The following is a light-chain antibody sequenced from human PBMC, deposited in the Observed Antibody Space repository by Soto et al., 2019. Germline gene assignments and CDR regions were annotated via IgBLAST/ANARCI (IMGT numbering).Light chain of an antibody. CDR3: QSYDSGLSAFYV. J-gene: IGLJ1*01. CDR1: TSNIGAPYD. CDR2: GDN. V-gene: IGLV1-40*01. Sequence: QSALTQPPSVSGAPGQRVSISCTGSTSNIGAPYDVHWYQHLPGTAPKLLIYGDNNRPSGVPDRFSGSKSGTSASLAITGLQAEDEADYYCQSYDSGLSAFYVFGTGTKVTVL.